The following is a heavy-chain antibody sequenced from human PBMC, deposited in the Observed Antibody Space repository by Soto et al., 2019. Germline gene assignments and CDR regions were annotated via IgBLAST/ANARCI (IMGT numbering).Heavy chain of an antibody. V-gene: IGHV3-74*01. CDR2: INSDGSST. CDR1: GFTVSSKY. J-gene: IGHJ3*02. D-gene: IGHD6-13*01. Sequence: GGSLRLSCEVSGFTVSSKYMSWVRQAPGKGLVWVSRINSDGSSTSYADSVKGRFTISRDNAKNTLYLQMNSLRAEDTAVYYCAREGSSSSYRGAFDIWGQGTMVTVSS. CDR3: AREGSSSSYRGAFDI.